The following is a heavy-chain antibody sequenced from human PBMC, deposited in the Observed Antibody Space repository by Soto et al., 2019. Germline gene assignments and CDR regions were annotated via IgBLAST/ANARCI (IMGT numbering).Heavy chain of an antibody. J-gene: IGHJ4*02. Sequence: RSQTLSLTCVISGDSVSSKSGAWNWIRQSPSRGLEWLGRTHYRSKWYTDYGVTVKGRITINPDTSRNQFSLQLNSVTPEDTAVYYCAGRQAATGTALVLWGQGILVTVSS. CDR3: AGRQAATGTALVL. V-gene: IGHV6-1*01. CDR2: THYRSKWYT. CDR1: GDSVSSKSGA. D-gene: IGHD6-13*01.